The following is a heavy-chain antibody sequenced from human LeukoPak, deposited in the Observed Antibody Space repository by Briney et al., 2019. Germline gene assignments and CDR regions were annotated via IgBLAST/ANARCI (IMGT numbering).Heavy chain of an antibody. V-gene: IGHV3-21*01. J-gene: IGHJ6*02. D-gene: IGHD3-16*02. CDR2: ISWTSDYI. CDR1: GFTFNTYS. Sequence: PGGSLRLSCAASGFTFNTYSMTWVRRAPGKGLEWVSSISWTSDYIYYADSVKGRFTISRDNAKNSLYLQMNSLRAEDTAVYYCARVVVISPYGLDVWGQGTTVTVSS. CDR3: ARVVVISPYGLDV.